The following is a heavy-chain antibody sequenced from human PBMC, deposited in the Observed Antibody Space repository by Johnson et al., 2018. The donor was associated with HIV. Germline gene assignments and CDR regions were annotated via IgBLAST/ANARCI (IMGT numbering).Heavy chain of an antibody. CDR1: GFTFSNYA. V-gene: IGHV3-64*01. J-gene: IGHJ3*02. D-gene: IGHD6-13*01. CDR3: ARMMYSRGAFDI. CDR2: ISTNGGST. Sequence: VQLVESGGGLVKPGGSLRLSCAASGFTFSNYAMHWVRQAPGKGLDYVSGISTNGGSTYYTNSFKGRFTISRDNSKNSLYLQMNSLRAGDTAVYYSARMMYSRGAFDIWGQGTMVTVSS.